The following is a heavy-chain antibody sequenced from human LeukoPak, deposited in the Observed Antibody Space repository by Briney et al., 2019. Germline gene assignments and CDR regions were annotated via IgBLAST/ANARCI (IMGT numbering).Heavy chain of an antibody. CDR1: GFTLTSNW. V-gene: IGHV3-74*01. CDR3: ATVFEH. CDR2: FNNDGSGT. Sequence: GGSLRLSCAVSGFTLTSNWIHWVRQAPGQGLVWVSRFNNDGSGTSYADSVKGRFTISKDDAKNTVYLQMNSLRAEDTAVYYCATVFEHWGQGTLVTVSS. J-gene: IGHJ4*02.